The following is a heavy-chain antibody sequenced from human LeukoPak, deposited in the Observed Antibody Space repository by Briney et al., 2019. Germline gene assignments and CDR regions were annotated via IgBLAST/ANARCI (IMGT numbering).Heavy chain of an antibody. CDR1: GFKLSIYN. J-gene: IGHJ4*02. D-gene: IGHD1-14*01. CDR3: ARSLNPPFDY. CDR2: IRTGSGTI. V-gene: IGHV3-48*02. Sequence: PGGSLRLSCAASGFKLSIYNMNCVRHAPQEGVEWITYIRTGSGTIYYADSVKRRSTATRDNTKKSMFLQMNTLRDEDTAVYYCARSLNPPFDYWGQGNPVTVSS.